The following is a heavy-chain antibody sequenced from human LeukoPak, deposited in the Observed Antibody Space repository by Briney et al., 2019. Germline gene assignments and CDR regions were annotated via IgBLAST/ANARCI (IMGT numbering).Heavy chain of an antibody. J-gene: IGHJ4*02. Sequence: PWASVKVSCKASGYTFTSYSMHWVRQAPGQRLGWMGWVNAGNGDTKYSQNFQDRVTITGDTSASTAYMELSSLRSEDTAVYYCTRTGCSGGSCYDYWGQGTLVTVSS. D-gene: IGHD2-15*01. CDR1: GYTFTSYS. CDR2: VNAGNGDT. CDR3: TRTGCSGGSCYDY. V-gene: IGHV1-3*01.